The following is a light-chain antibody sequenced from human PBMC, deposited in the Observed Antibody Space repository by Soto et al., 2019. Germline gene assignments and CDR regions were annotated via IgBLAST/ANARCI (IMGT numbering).Light chain of an antibody. CDR3: AAWDDSLSGV. CDR2: DVT. J-gene: IGLJ2*01. V-gene: IGLV2-11*01. Sequence: QSVLTQPRSVSGSPGQSVTVSCTGTSRDVAVYSYVSWFQQHPGKAPQLLIYDVTKRPSGVPDRFSGSKSGNTAALTISGLRSEDEADYYCAAWDDSLSGVFGGGTKVTVL. CDR1: SRDVAVYSY.